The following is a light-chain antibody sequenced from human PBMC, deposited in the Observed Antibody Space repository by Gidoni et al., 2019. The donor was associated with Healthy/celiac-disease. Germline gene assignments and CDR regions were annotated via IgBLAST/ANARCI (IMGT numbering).Light chain of an antibody. CDR3: QQSYSTPVT. J-gene: IGKJ1*01. Sequence: QMTQSPSSLSASVGERVTITCRASQSISSYLNWYQQKPGQAPKLLIYAASSLQSGVPSRVSCSGSGTDFTLPISSLQPEDFATYYCQQSYSTPVTFGQGTKVEIK. V-gene: IGKV1-39*01. CDR1: QSISSY. CDR2: AAS.